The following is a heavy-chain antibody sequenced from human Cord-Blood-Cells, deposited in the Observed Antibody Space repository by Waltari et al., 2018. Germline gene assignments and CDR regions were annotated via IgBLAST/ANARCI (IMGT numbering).Heavy chain of an antibody. J-gene: IGHJ4*02. D-gene: IGHD3-22*01. Sequence: QVQLVESGGGVVQPGRSLRLSCAASGFTFSSYAMHWLRQAPGKGLEWVAVISYDGSNKYYADSVKGRFTISRDNSKNTLYLQMNSLRAEDTAVYYCARAPVRYYFDYWGQGTLVTVSS. CDR1: GFTFSSYA. CDR2: ISYDGSNK. CDR3: ARAPVRYYFDY. V-gene: IGHV3-30*04.